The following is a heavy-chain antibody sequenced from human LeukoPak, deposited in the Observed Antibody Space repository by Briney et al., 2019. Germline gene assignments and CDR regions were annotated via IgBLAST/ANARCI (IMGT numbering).Heavy chain of an antibody. CDR2: IYHSGST. D-gene: IGHD6-19*01. V-gene: IGHV4-59*08. CDR3: AGLYSSGWYRTQGDAFDI. CDR1: GGSISSYY. J-gene: IGHJ3*02. Sequence: SEALSLTCTVSGGSISSYYWSCIRQPPGKGLEWIGYIYHSGSTNYNPSLKSRVTISVDTSENQFSLKLSSVTAADTAVYYCAGLYSSGWYRTQGDAFDIWGQGTMVTVSS.